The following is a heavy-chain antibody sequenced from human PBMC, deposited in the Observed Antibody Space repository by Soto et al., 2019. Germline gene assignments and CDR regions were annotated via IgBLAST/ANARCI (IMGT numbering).Heavy chain of an antibody. CDR1: GYTFTSYG. V-gene: IGHV1-18*01. CDR2: ISAYNGNT. Sequence: QVQLVQSGAEVKKPGASVKVSCKASGYTFTSYGISWVRQAPGQGLEWMGWISAYNGNTNYAQKLQGRVTMTTDTSTSTAYTEMRSLSSDEPAVYCCARASEYVDPARSPLDYWGQGTLGTVSS. CDR3: ARASEYVDPARSPLDY. D-gene: IGHD5-18*01. J-gene: IGHJ4*02.